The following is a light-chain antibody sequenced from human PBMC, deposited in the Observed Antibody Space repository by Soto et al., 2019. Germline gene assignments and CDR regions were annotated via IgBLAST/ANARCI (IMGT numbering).Light chain of an antibody. V-gene: IGLV2-14*01. CDR3: SSYTSSSTPPYV. CDR2: DVS. Sequence: QSALTQPASVSGSPGQSVTISCTGSSSDGGGYNYVSWYQQHPGKAPKLMIYDVSNRPSGVSNRFSGSKSGNTASLTISGLQAEDEAEYYCSSYTSSSTPPYVFGTGTKLTVL. J-gene: IGLJ1*01. CDR1: SSDGGGYNY.